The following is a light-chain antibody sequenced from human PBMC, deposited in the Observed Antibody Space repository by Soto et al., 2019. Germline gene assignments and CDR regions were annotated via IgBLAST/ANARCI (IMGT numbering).Light chain of an antibody. V-gene: IGLV1-44*01. Sequence: QSVLTQPPSAFGSPGQRVTISCSGGSSNIGSNTVNWYQQLPGTAPKLLIYSNNQRPSGVPDRFSGSKSGTSASLAISGLQSEDEADYYCAAWDDSLNGRGVFGTGTKVPVL. CDR3: AAWDDSLNGRGV. CDR2: SNN. CDR1: SSNIGSNT. J-gene: IGLJ1*01.